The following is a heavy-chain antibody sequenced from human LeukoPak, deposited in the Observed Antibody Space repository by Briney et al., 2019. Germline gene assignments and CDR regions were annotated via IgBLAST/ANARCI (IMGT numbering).Heavy chain of an antibody. CDR1: GFRFSSYD. V-gene: IGHV3-48*03. CDR2: ISSSGTTI. J-gene: IGHJ4*02. CDR3: ARDHYYDSTLDY. D-gene: IGHD3-22*01. Sequence: GGSLRLSCAASGFRFSSYDMNWVRQAPGKGLEWVSYISSSGTTIYYPDSVKGRFTISRDNAQNSLYLHMNSLRAEDTAVYYCARDHYYDSTLDYWGQGTLVTVSS.